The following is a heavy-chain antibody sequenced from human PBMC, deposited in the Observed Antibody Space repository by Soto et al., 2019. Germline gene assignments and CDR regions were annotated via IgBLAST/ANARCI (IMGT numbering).Heavy chain of an antibody. J-gene: IGHJ4*02. V-gene: IGHV1-69*08. CDR3: ARDCTNGVCFFDY. CDR1: GGTFSSYT. CDR2: IIPILGIA. D-gene: IGHD2-8*01. Sequence: QVQLVQSGAEVKKPGSSVKVSCKASGGTFSSYTISWVRQAPGQGLEWMGRIIPILGIANYAQKFQGRVTITADKSTSTAYMELSSLRSEDTAVYYCARDCTNGVCFFDYWGQGTLVTFSS.